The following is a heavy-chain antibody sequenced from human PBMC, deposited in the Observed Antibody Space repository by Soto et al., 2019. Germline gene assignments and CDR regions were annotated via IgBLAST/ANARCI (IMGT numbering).Heavy chain of an antibody. CDR2: IERDDDDK. CDR3: ARSIRGTATFESMAL. CDR1: GFSLTSPGMC. V-gene: IGHV2-70*13. Sequence: SGPTLVYPTETLTLTCTFPGFSLTSPGMCVSWIRQSPGKALEWLALIERDDDDKYYSTSLNTRLTISKDTRKNQVVLTMANMEPADTATYYCARSIRGTATFESMALSGQET. D-gene: IGHD1-20*01. J-gene: IGHJ6*02.